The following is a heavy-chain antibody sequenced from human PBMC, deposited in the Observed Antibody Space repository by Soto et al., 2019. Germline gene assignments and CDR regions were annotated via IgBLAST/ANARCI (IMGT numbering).Heavy chain of an antibody. CDR2: ISYDGSNK. CDR3: ARDSYDSSGYYGKYYYYGMDV. D-gene: IGHD3-22*01. CDR1: GFTFSSYA. V-gene: IGHV3-30-3*01. Sequence: TGGSLRLSCAASGFTFSSYAMHWVRQAPGKGLEWVAVISYDGSNKYYADSVKGRFTISRDNSKNTLYLQMNSLRAEDTAVYYCARDSYDSSGYYGKYYYYGMDVWGQGTTVTVSS. J-gene: IGHJ6*02.